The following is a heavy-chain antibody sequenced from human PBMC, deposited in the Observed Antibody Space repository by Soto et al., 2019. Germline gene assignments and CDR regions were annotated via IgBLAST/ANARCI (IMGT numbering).Heavy chain of an antibody. CDR1: GFTFSSYG. D-gene: IGHD6-19*01. V-gene: IGHV3-33*01. Sequence: GGSLRLSCAASGFTFSSYGMHWVRQAPGKGLEWVAVIWYDGSNKYYADSVKGRFTISRDNSKNTLYLQMNSLRAEDTAVYYCARGIAVAGTGYYYYYGMDVWGQGTTVTVSS. CDR2: IWYDGSNK. CDR3: ARGIAVAGTGYYYYYGMDV. J-gene: IGHJ6*02.